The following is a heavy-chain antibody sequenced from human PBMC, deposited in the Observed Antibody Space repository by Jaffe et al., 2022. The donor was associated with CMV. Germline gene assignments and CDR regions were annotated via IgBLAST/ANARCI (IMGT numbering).Heavy chain of an antibody. Sequence: QLQLQESGPGLVKPSETLSLMCSVSGASISGSSYYWGWVRQPPGKGLEWIGSIFYSGTTYYNPSLKSRVSISVDTSKNHFSLKLSSVTAADTAVYYCARRFYDSSAYLGWPPRRERLHHFDSWGQGTLVTVSS. D-gene: IGHD3-22*01. J-gene: IGHJ4*02. CDR2: IFYSGTT. CDR1: GASISGSSYY. V-gene: IGHV4-39*02. CDR3: ARRFYDSSAYLGWPPRRERLHHFDS.